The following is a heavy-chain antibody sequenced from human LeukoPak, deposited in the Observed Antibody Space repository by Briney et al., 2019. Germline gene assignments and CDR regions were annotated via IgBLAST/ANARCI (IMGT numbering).Heavy chain of an antibody. D-gene: IGHD4-23*01. Sequence: SETLSLTCAVYGGSFSGYYWSWIRQPPGKGLEWIGYIYYSGSTNYNPSLKSRVTISVDTSKNQLSLKLSSVTAADTAVYYCARERGGNDWFDPWGQGTLVTVS. V-gene: IGHV4-59*01. CDR1: GGSFSGYY. CDR2: IYYSGST. CDR3: ARERGGNDWFDP. J-gene: IGHJ5*02.